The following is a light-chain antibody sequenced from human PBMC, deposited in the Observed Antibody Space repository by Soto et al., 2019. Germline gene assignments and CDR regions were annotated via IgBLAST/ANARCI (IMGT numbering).Light chain of an antibody. V-gene: IGLV2-14*03. Sequence: QSALAQPASVSGSPGQSITISCTGTSSDVGGYNYVSWYQQHPGEAPKLLIYDVTNRPSGVSNRFSGSKSGNTASLTISGVQAEDEADYYCSSYRDGSILLFGGGTKVTVL. CDR3: SSYRDGSILL. CDR2: DVT. J-gene: IGLJ2*01. CDR1: SSDVGGYNY.